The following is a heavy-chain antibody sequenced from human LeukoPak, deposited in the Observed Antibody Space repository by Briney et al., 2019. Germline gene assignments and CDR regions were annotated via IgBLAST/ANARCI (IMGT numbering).Heavy chain of an antibody. J-gene: IGHJ4*02. Sequence: ASVKVSCKAPGDTFSEFSICAVSQAPGQGLEWMGWISGNNDNPNYGQNFQGRFTVTSDSSTSTSYMELRNLRSNDTAVYYCARDTTSTAAYWGQGTLVTVSS. D-gene: IGHD2-2*01. CDR3: ARDTTSTAAY. V-gene: IGHV1-18*01. CDR2: ISGNNDNP. CDR1: GDTFSEFS.